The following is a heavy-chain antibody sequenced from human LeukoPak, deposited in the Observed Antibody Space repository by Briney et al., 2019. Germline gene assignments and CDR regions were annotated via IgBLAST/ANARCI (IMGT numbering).Heavy chain of an antibody. CDR1: GGTFSSYA. J-gene: IGHJ4*02. CDR3: ARDRSRLWFGELLGPFVN. V-gene: IGHV1-69*05. CDR2: TIPIFGTA. Sequence: ASVKVSCKASGGTFSSYAISWVRQAPGQGLEWMGGTIPIFGTANYAQKFQGRVTITTDESTSTAYMELSSLRSEDTAVYYCARDRSRLWFGELLGPFVNWGQGTLVTVSS. D-gene: IGHD3-10*01.